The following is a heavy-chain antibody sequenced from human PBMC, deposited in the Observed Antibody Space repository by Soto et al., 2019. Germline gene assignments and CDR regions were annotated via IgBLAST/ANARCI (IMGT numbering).Heavy chain of an antibody. D-gene: IGHD2-21*02. CDR1: GYTFTAYY. Sequence: ASVKVSCKASGYTFTAYYIHWVRQAPGQGLEWMGWISPNSRDTNNAQKFQGRVTMTRDASTRTVYMELSSLRSEDTAVYYCARDTYIVVVTAIPRHNWFDPWGQGTLVTVSS. CDR2: ISPNSRDT. V-gene: IGHV1-2*02. CDR3: ARDTYIVVVTAIPRHNWFDP. J-gene: IGHJ5*02.